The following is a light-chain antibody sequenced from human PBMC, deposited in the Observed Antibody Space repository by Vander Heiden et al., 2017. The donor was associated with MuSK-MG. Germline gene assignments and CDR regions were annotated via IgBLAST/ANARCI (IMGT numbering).Light chain of an antibody. CDR1: SSDVGGYNY. CDR3: CSYAGSYTFVV. J-gene: IGLJ2*01. CDR2: DVS. V-gene: IGLV2-11*01. Sequence: QSALTQPRSVSGSPGQSVTISCTGTSSDVGGYNYVSWYQQHPGKAPKLMFYDVSKRPSGVPDRFSGSKSGNTASLTISGLQAEEEADYYCCSYAGSYTFVVFGGGTKLTVL.